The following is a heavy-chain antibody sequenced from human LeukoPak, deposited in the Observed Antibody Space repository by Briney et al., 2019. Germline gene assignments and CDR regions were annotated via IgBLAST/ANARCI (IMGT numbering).Heavy chain of an antibody. V-gene: IGHV4-31*03. CDR2: IYYSGST. CDR1: GGSISSGGYY. CDR3: ARGGYCSSTSCYGSRELWFDP. J-gene: IGHJ5*02. Sequence: SETLSLTCTVSGGSISSGGYYWSWIRQHPGKGLEWIGHIYYSGSTYYNPSLKSRVTISVDTSKNQFSLKLSSVTAADSAVYYCARGGYCSSTSCYGSRELWFDPWGQGTLVTVSS. D-gene: IGHD2-2*01.